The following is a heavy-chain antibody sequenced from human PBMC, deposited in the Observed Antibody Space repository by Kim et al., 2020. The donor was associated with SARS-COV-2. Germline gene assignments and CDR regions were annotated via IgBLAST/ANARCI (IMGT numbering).Heavy chain of an antibody. Sequence: SQTLSLTCAISGDSVSSNSAAWNWLRQSPSRGLEWLGRTYYTSKWYNDYAVSVRSRLTINPDTSKNLFSLQLNSVTPEDTAVYYCARQNNMVLDYWGQGTLVTVSS. CDR1: GDSVSSNSAA. D-gene: IGHD3-10*01. J-gene: IGHJ4*02. V-gene: IGHV6-1*01. CDR2: TYYTSKWYN. CDR3: ARQNNMVLDY.